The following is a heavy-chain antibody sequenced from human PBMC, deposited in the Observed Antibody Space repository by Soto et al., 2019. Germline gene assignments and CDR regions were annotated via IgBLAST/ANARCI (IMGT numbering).Heavy chain of an antibody. CDR1: GYTFTSYG. CDR3: ARAFQLVGGYYFDY. Sequence: QVQLVQSGAEVKKPGASVKVSCKASGYTFTSYGISWVRQAPGHGLEWMGWISAYNGNTNYAHNLQGRATMTTDTSTCTAYMELRSLRSDDTAFYYCARAFQLVGGYYFDYWGQGTLVTVSS. J-gene: IGHJ4*02. CDR2: ISAYNGNT. D-gene: IGHD6-6*01. V-gene: IGHV1-18*01.